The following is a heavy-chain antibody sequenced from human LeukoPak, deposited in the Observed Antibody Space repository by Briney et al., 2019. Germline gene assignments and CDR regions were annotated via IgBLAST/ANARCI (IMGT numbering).Heavy chain of an antibody. V-gene: IGHV4-31*03. J-gene: IGHJ5*02. Sequence: SETLSLTCTVSGGSISSGGYYWSWIRQHPGKGLEWIGYIYYSGSTYYNPSLKSRVTISVDTSKNQFPLKLSSVTAADTAVYYCARGLGYCSGGSCYVSWFDPWGQGTLVTVSS. CDR2: IYYSGST. D-gene: IGHD2-15*01. CDR1: GGSISSGGYY. CDR3: ARGLGYCSGGSCYVSWFDP.